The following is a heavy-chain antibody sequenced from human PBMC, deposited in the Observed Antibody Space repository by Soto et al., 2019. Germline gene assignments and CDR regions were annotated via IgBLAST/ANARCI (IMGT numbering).Heavy chain of an antibody. J-gene: IGHJ4*02. Sequence: GASVKVSCKASGYTFTSYGISWVRQAPGQGLEWMGWIIAIFGTANYAQKFQGRVTITADESTSTAYMELSSLRSEDTAVYYCARYDYVWGSYRYFDYWGQGTLVTVSS. D-gene: IGHD3-16*02. V-gene: IGHV1-69*13. CDR1: GYTFTSYG. CDR3: ARYDYVWGSYRYFDY. CDR2: IIAIFGTA.